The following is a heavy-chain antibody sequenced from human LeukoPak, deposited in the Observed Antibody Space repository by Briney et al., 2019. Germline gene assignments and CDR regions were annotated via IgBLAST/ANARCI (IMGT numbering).Heavy chain of an antibody. CDR2: MNPNSENR. CDR3: ARGRGWGILDS. Sequence: ASVKVSCKASGYTFTSYDINWVRQATGQGLEWMSWMNPNSENRGYAQKFQGRVTMTTDTSIDTAYMELSSLTFDDTAIYYCARGRGWGILDSWGQGNLVTVSS. V-gene: IGHV1-8*01. D-gene: IGHD6-19*01. J-gene: IGHJ4*02. CDR1: GYTFTSYD.